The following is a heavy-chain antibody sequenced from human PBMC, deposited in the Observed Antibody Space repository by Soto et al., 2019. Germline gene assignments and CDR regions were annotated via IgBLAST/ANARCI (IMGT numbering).Heavy chain of an antibody. D-gene: IGHD3-10*01. CDR2: ISYDGSNK. CDR1: GFTFSSYG. V-gene: IGHV3-30*03. J-gene: IGHJ3*02. CDR3: ARPRVICGSGSYYDAFDI. Sequence: GGSLRLSCAASGFTFSSYGMHWVRQAPGKGLEWVAVISYDGSNKYYADSVKGRFTISRDNSKNTLYLQMNSLRAEDTAVYYCARPRVICGSGSYYDAFDIWGQGTMVTVSS.